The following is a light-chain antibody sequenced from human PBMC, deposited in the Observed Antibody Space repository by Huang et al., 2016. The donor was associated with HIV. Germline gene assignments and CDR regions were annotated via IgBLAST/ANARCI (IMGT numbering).Light chain of an antibody. J-gene: IGKJ1*01. CDR2: AAS. CDR1: QSVSSYY. V-gene: IGKV3-20*01. Sequence: EIVLTQSPATLSLSPGERATLSCRASQSVSSYYVAWYQQKPGQAPRLLIYAASSRATGIPDRFSGSGSGTEFTLTISRLEPEDFAVYYCQHYGPTPSWTFGQGTKVEIK. CDR3: QHYGPTPSWT.